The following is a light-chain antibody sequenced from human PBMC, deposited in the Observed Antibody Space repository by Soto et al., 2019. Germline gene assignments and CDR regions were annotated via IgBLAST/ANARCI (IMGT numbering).Light chain of an antibody. CDR3: QQYDHLPPT. V-gene: IGKV1-33*01. Sequence: DIQMTQSPSSLSASVGDRVTITCQASHDISFYLNWYQQKSGKAPKLLIYGASNLETGVPSRFSATGSGTHFTFTITSLLPEDFATYYCQQYDHLPPTFGQGTRLEIK. J-gene: IGKJ5*01. CDR2: GAS. CDR1: HDISFY.